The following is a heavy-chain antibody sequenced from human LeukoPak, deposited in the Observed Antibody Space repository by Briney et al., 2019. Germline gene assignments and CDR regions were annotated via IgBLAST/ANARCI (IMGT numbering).Heavy chain of an antibody. CDR2: ISVSGENT. CDR3: SKYGSGSYYNGLY. D-gene: IGHD3-10*01. V-gene: IGHV3-23*01. J-gene: IGHJ4*02. CDR1: GFTFSSYA. Sequence: GGSLRLSCAASGFTFSSYAMTWVRQAPGQGLQWVSTISVSGENTYYADSVKGRFTISRDISKSTLYLQMNSLRDEDTAVYYLSKYGSGSYYNGLYWGQGTLVTVSS.